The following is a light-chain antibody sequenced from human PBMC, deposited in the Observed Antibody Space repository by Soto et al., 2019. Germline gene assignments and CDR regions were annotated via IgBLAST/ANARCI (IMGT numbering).Light chain of an antibody. CDR1: SSDVGGYNY. CDR2: EVS. J-gene: IGLJ2*01. CDR3: SSYTSSSTLVV. V-gene: IGLV2-14*01. Sequence: QSALTQPASVSGSPGQSITISCTGTSSDVGGYNYVSWYQQHPGKAPKLMIYEVSNRPSGVSNRFSGSKSGNSASMTISWLQAEDEAEYYCSSYTSSSTLVVFGGGTKLTVL.